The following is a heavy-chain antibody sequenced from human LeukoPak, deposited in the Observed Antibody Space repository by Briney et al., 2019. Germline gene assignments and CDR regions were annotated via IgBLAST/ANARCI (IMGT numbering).Heavy chain of an antibody. Sequence: ASVKVSCKASGGTFSSYAISWVRQAPGQGLEWMGRIIPILGIANYAQKFQGRVTITADKSTSTAYMELSSLRSEDTAVYYCARDLGAGYDSGGYYYVTAFDIWGQGTMVTVSS. J-gene: IGHJ3*02. CDR2: IIPILGIA. CDR3: ARDLGAGYDSGGYYYVTAFDI. V-gene: IGHV1-69*04. CDR1: GGTFSSYA. D-gene: IGHD3-22*01.